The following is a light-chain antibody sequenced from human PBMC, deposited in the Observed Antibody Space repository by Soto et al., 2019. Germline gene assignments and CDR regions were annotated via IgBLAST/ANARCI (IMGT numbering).Light chain of an antibody. CDR1: QSVSSNY. CDR2: GAS. Sequence: EIVLTQSPGTLSLSPGERATLSCRASQSVSSNYLAWSQQKPGQAPRLLIYGASSRATGIPDRFSGSGSGTDFTLTISRLEPEDVATYYCQNYKSAPFTFGPGTKLEIK. CDR3: QNYKSAPFT. V-gene: IGKV3-20*01. J-gene: IGKJ2*01.